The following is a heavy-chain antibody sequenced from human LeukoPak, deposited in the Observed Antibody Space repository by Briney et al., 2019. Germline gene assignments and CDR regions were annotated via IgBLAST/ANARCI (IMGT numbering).Heavy chain of an antibody. CDR2: ISSSGSTI. V-gene: IGHV3-48*03. CDR3: ARDGEGYDMGDI. Sequence: GGSLRLSCAASGFTFSSYAMHWVRQAPGKGLEWVSYISSSGSTIYYADSVKGRFTISRDNAKNSLYLQMNSLRAEDTAVYYCARDGEGYDMGDIWGQGTMVTVSS. CDR1: GFTFSSYA. J-gene: IGHJ3*02. D-gene: IGHD2-2*01.